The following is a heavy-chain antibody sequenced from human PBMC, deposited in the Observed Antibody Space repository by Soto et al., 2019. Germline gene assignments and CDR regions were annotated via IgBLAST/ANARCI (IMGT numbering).Heavy chain of an antibody. CDR1: GFTFSSYG. Sequence: QVQLVESGGGVVQPGRSLRLSCAASGFTFSSYGMHWVRQAPGKGLEWVAVIWYDGSNKYYADSVKGRFTISRDNSKTTLYLQMNSLRAEDTAVYYCARDPSYCSGGSCYILDYWGQGTLVTVSS. CDR3: ARDPSYCSGGSCYILDY. D-gene: IGHD2-15*01. J-gene: IGHJ4*02. V-gene: IGHV3-33*01. CDR2: IWYDGSNK.